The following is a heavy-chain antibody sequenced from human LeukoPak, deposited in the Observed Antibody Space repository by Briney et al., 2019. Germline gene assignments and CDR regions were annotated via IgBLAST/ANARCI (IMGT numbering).Heavy chain of an antibody. J-gene: IGHJ4*02. CDR3: ARGYKWLAIDY. D-gene: IGHD6-19*01. CDR1: GYTFTSYA. Sequence: ASVKVSCKTSGYTFTSYAMHWVRQAPGQRLEWMGWINAGNGNTKYSQKFQGRVTITRDTSASTAYMELSSLRSEDTAVYYCARGYKWLAIDYWGQGTLVTVSS. CDR2: INAGNGNT. V-gene: IGHV1-3*01.